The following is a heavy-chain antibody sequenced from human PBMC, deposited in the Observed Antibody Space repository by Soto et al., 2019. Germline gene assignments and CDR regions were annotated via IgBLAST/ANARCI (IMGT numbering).Heavy chain of an antibody. V-gene: IGHV3-30*18. D-gene: IGHD6-19*01. Sequence: QVQLVESGGGVVQPGRSLRLSCAASGFTFSMSGMHWVRQAPGEGLEWVGVIYYDGSEQYYGDSVKGRFTISRDNSKNTLYLQMNSLRDEDTAVYYCAKEESSGWYRTADYWGQGTLVNVSS. J-gene: IGHJ4*02. CDR2: IYYDGSEQ. CDR1: GFTFSMSG. CDR3: AKEESSGWYRTADY.